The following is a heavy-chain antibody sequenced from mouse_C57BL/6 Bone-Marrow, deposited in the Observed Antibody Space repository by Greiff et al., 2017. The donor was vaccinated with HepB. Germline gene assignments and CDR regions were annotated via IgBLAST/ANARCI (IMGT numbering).Heavy chain of an antibody. CDR2: IYPGSGST. CDR3: ARFRRRHGRRGY. J-gene: IGHJ2*01. Sequence: QVQLQQPGAELMKPGASVKMSCKASGYTFTSYWITWVKQRPGQGLEWIGDIYPGSGSTNYNEKFKSKATLTVDTSSSTAYMQLSSLTSEDSAVYYCARFRRRHGRRGYWGQGTTLTVSS. D-gene: IGHD3-1*01. CDR1: GYTFTSYW. V-gene: IGHV1-55*01.